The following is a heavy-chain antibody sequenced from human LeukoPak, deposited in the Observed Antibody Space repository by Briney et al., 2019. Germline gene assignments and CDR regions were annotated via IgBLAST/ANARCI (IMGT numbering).Heavy chain of an antibody. J-gene: IGHJ4*02. Sequence: GGSLRLSCAASGFTFSSKWMSWVRQAPGKGLEWVANIKHDGSEKYYVDSVKGRFTISRDNAKNSLYLQMNSLRAEDTAVYYCARDGSGEWPIGYWGQGTLVTVSS. CDR1: GFTFSSKW. CDR3: ARDGSGEWPIGY. CDR2: IKHDGSEK. D-gene: IGHD3-10*01. V-gene: IGHV3-7*01.